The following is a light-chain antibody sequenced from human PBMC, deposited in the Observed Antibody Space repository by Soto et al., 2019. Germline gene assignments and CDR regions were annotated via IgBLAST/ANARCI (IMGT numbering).Light chain of an antibody. CDR2: AAS. CDR3: RQLHVYPRT. Sequence: DIQLTQSPSFLSASVGDRVTITCRASHNINSYLAWYQQQPGKAPRLLIYAASTLQSAVPSRFSGGGSGTEFPLTISSLQPEDFGTYSCRQLHVYPRTFGQGTKVEF. J-gene: IGKJ1*01. V-gene: IGKV1-9*01. CDR1: HNINSY.